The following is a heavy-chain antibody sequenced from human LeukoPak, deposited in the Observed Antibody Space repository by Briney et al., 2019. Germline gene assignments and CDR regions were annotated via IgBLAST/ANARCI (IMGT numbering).Heavy chain of an antibody. D-gene: IGHD3-3*01. CDR2: IKQDGSEK. CDR1: GFTFGAYL. CDR3: ARWRGAQSEFEY. J-gene: IGHJ4*02. V-gene: IGHV3-7*01. Sequence: GGSLRLSCTASGFTFGAYLMSWVRQAPGKGLQWVANIKQDGSEKEYVDSVKGRFTISRDNAKNSLYLQMISLRAEDTAVYYCARWRGAQSEFEYWGQGTLVTVSS.